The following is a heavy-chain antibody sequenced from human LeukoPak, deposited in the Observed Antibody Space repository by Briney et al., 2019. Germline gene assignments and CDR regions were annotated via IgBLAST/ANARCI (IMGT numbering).Heavy chain of an antibody. V-gene: IGHV7-4-1*02. J-gene: IGHJ4*02. Sequence: ASVKVSCNASGYTFTSYAMNWVRQAPGQGLEWMGWINTNTGNPTYAQGFTGRFVFSLDTSVSTAYLQISSLKAEDTAVYYCARDLIPTVDTAMVFHYWGQGALVTVSS. CDR1: GYTFTSYA. CDR2: INTNTGNP. CDR3: ARDLIPTVDTAMVFHY. D-gene: IGHD5-18*01.